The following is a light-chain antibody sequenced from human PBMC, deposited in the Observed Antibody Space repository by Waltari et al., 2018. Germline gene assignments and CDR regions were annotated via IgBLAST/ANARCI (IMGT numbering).Light chain of an antibody. J-gene: IGKJ1*01. CDR2: DAS. V-gene: IGKV3-20*01. CDR1: QSVSRT. Sequence: EIVLTQSPGTLSLSPGDRATLSCRASQSVSRTLAWYQQKPGQAPRLLIYDASSRATGIPDRFSGSGSGIDFSLTISRLEPEDFAVYYCQKYGTLPATFGQGTKVEIK. CDR3: QKYGTLPAT.